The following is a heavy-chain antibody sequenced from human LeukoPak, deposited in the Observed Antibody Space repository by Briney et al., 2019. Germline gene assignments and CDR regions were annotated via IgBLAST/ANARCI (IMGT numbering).Heavy chain of an antibody. V-gene: IGHV4-38-2*02. D-gene: IGHD2-15*01. CDR3: ARRQGGSLYYFDY. J-gene: IGHJ4*02. Sequence: KPSETLSLTCTVSGYSISSGYYWGWIRQPPGKGLEWIGSIYYSGSTYYNPSLKSRVTISVDTSKNQFSLKLSSVTAADTAVYYCARRQGGSLYYFDYWGQGTLVTVSS. CDR1: GYSISSGYY. CDR2: IYYSGST.